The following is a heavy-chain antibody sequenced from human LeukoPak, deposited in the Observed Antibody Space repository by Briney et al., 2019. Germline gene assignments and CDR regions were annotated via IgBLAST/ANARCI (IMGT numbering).Heavy chain of an antibody. D-gene: IGHD6-13*01. CDR2: IGSSGGTV. CDR3: ARFIAAPYYFDY. CDR1: GFTYSAYE. Sequence: GGSLRLSCAASGFTYSAYEMNWVRQAPGKGLEWVSYIGSSGGTVYYADSVKGRFTISRDNAKNSLYMQMESLRDEDTAIYYCARFIAAPYYFDYWGRGTLVTVSS. V-gene: IGHV3-48*03. J-gene: IGHJ4*02.